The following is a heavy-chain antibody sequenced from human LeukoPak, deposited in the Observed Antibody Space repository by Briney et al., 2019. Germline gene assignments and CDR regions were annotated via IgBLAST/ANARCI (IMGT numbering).Heavy chain of an antibody. CDR3: ARVRITIFNYYYGMDV. CDR1: GYSITSSSW. Sequence: SDTLSLTCAVSGYSITSSSWWGWIRQPPGKGLEWIGYIYHSGTTYYNPSPQSRVTISVDTSKNQFSLKLSSVTAADTAVYYCARVRITIFNYYYGMDVWGQGTTVTVSS. D-gene: IGHD3-3*01. V-gene: IGHV4-28*03. CDR2: IYHSGTT. J-gene: IGHJ6*02.